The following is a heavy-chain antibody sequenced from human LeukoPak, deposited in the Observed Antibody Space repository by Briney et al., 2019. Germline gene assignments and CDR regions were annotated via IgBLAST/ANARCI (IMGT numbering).Heavy chain of an antibody. CDR3: ARANSEGGDYYYGMDV. CDR2: INHSGST. V-gene: IGHV4-34*01. Sequence: SETLSLTCAVYGGSFSGYYWSWIRQPPGKGLEWIGVINHSGSTNYNPSLKSRVTISVDTSKNQFSLKLSSVTAADTAVYYCARANSEGGDYYYGMDVWGQGTTVTVSS. CDR1: GGSFSGYY. J-gene: IGHJ6*02. D-gene: IGHD1-26*01.